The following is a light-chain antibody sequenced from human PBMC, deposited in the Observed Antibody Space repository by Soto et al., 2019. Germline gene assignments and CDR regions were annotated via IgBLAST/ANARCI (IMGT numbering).Light chain of an antibody. V-gene: IGLV1-47*01. CDR2: RND. Sequence: QSVLTQPSSVSGTPGQGVTISCSGSISNIGNNYVYWFQQLPGTAPKVLTNRNDQRPSGVPDRFSGSKSGTSASLAISGLRSEDEADYYCAAWDATVRSSVFGPGTKLTVL. CDR1: ISNIGNNY. CDR3: AAWDATVRSSV. J-gene: IGLJ1*01.